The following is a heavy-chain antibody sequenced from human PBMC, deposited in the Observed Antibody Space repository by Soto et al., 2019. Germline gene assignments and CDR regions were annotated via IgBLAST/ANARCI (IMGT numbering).Heavy chain of an antibody. D-gene: IGHD2-2*01. CDR1: GFSFSTYA. CDR2: ISAGGGNT. J-gene: IGHJ5*02. V-gene: IGHV3-23*01. Sequence: EVQLLGSGGGLVQPRGSLSLSWAVSGFSFSTYAMSWVRQAPGKGLEWVSGISAGGGNTYYADSVRGRFTISRDNSKDTLYLQITSLRAEDTAFYYCAKHAEYQLVSWFDPWGQGTLVTVSS. CDR3: AKHAEYQLVSWFDP.